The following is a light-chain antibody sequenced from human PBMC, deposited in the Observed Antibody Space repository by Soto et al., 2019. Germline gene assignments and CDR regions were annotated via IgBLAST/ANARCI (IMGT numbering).Light chain of an antibody. CDR3: QQYGSSGT. J-gene: IGKJ1*01. CDR1: QSGSTC. Sequence: EIVLTQSPATLSLSPGERATLSCRASQSGSTCLAWSQQKPGQAPRRLIRDSSNRATGTPARFSRSGSGTDFTPTTSSLEPEAFAVYYCQQYGSSGTFGQGTKVDIK. CDR2: DSS. V-gene: IGKV3-11*01.